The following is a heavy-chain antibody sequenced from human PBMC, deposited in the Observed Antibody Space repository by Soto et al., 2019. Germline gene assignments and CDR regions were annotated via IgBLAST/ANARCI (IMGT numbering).Heavy chain of an antibody. CDR3: ARAGHGGNGNWFDP. Sequence: SVKVSCKASGGTFSSYAISWVRQAPGQGLEWTGGIIPIFGTANYAQKFQGRVTITADESTSTAYMELSSLRFEDTAVYYCARAGHGGNGNWFDPWGQGTLVTVSS. J-gene: IGHJ5*02. V-gene: IGHV1-69*13. D-gene: IGHD2-15*01. CDR1: GGTFSSYA. CDR2: IIPIFGTA.